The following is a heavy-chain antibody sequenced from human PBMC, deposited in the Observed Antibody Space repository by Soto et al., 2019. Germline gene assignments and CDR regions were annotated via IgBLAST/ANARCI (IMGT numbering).Heavy chain of an antibody. CDR1: GYTFTSYA. CDR2: INAGNGNT. Sequence: GASVKVSGKASGYTFTSYAMHWVRQAPGQRLEWMGWINAGNGNTKYSQKFQGRVTITRDTSASTAYMELSSLRSEDTAVYYCARYSYDYYYMYVWGKGTTVTVSS. D-gene: IGHD4-4*01. V-gene: IGHV1-3*01. CDR3: ARYSYDYYYMYV. J-gene: IGHJ6*03.